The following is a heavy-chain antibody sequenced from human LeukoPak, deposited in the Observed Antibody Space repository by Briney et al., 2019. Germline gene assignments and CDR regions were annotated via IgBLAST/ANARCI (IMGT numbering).Heavy chain of an antibody. CDR1: GGSISSSSYY. CDR3: ARLGWLVRSLDY. V-gene: IGHV4-39*01. Sequence: SETLSLTCTVSGGSISSSSYYWGWIRQPPGKGLEWIGSIYYSGSTYYNPSLKSRVTISVDTSKNQFSLRLSSVTAADTAVYYCARLGWLVRSLDYWGQGTLVTVSS. D-gene: IGHD6-19*01. J-gene: IGHJ4*02. CDR2: IYYSGST.